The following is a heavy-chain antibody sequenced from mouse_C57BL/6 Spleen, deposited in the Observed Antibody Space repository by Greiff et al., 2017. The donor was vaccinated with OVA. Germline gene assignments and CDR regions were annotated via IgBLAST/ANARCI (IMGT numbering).Heavy chain of an antibody. J-gene: IGHJ2*01. D-gene: IGHD2-2*01. Sequence: DVLLVASWGGLVKPGGSLKLSCAASGFTFSDYGMHWVRQAPEKGLEWVAYISSGSSTIYYADTVKGRFTISRDNAKNTLFLQMTSLRSEDTAMYYCARPGYGYDEYYFDYWGQGTTLTVSS. CDR3: ARPGYGYDEYYFDY. CDR1: GFTFSDYG. CDR2: ISSGSSTI. V-gene: IGHV5-17*01.